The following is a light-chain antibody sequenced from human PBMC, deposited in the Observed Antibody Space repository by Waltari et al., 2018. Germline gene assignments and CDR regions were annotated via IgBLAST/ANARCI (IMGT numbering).Light chain of an antibody. CDR2: DTS. CDR1: QSVRRS. Sequence: EIVLTQSPGTLSLSPGDRATLSCRASQSVRRSLTWYQQKPGQAPRLLIYDTSTRATGIPDRFSGGVSGTDFSLTISRLEPEDFAVYDCQEYVNLPATFGQGTKVEIK. V-gene: IGKV3-20*01. J-gene: IGKJ1*01. CDR3: QEYVNLPAT.